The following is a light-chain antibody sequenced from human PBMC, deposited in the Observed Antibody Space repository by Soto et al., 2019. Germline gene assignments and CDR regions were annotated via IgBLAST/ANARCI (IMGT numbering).Light chain of an antibody. CDR2: GAS. V-gene: IGKV3-15*01. CDR1: QSVSSN. J-gene: IGKJ5*01. Sequence: EIVMTQSPTILSVSPGERATLSCRASQSVSSNLAWYQQKPGQAPRLLIYGASTRATGIPARFSGSGSGTEFTLIISSLQSEDFVLFYCQHFRAFGQGTRLEI. CDR3: QHFRA.